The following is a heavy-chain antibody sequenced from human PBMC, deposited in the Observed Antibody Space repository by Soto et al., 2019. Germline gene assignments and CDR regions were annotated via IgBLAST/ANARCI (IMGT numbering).Heavy chain of an antibody. CDR2: ISWNSGSI. Sequence: GGSLRLSCAASGFTFDDYAMHWVRQAPGKGLEWVSGISWNSGSIGYADSVKGRFTISRDNAKNSLYLQMNSLRAEDTALYYCAKVRVKQQLDHDAFDIWGQGTMVTVSS. V-gene: IGHV3-9*01. CDR1: GFTFDDYA. CDR3: AKVRVKQQLDHDAFDI. D-gene: IGHD6-13*01. J-gene: IGHJ3*02.